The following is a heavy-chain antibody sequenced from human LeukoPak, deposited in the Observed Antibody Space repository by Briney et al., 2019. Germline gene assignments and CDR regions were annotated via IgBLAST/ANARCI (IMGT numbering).Heavy chain of an antibody. V-gene: IGHV4-59*01. CDR1: GSSISNNY. CDR3: VSHKGF. CDR2: IYYSGST. J-gene: IGHJ4*02. Sequence: LETLSLTCTVSGSSISNNYWSWFRQPPGKGLEWIGYIYYSGSTNYNPPLKSRVTISVDTSKSQFSLKLSSVTAADTAVYYCVSHKGFWGQGTLVTVSS.